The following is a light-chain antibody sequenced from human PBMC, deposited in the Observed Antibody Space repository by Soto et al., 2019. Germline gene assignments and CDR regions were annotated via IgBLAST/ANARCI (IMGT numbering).Light chain of an antibody. J-gene: IGKJ1*01. CDR3: QQYNSYWT. Sequence: DIQMTQSPSTLSASVGDRVTITCRASKSISSWLAWYQQKPGKAPKLLIYKASSLESGVPSRFSGSVSGTEFTLTISSLQPDDFATYYCQQYNSYWTFGQGTKVEIK. V-gene: IGKV1-5*03. CDR1: KSISSW. CDR2: KAS.